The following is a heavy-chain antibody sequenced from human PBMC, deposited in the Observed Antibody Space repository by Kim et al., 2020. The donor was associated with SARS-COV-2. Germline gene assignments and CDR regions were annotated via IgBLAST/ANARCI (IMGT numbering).Heavy chain of an antibody. CDR2: IYYSGST. D-gene: IGHD3-10*01. V-gene: IGHV4-39*01. CDR3: ARSVRGVMGY. CDR1: GGSISSSSYY. Sequence: SETLSLTCTVSGGSISSSSYYWGWIRQPPGKGLEWIGSIYYSGSTYYNPSLKSRVTISVDTSKNQFSLKLSSVTAADTAVYYCARSVRGVMGYWGQGTLVTVSS. J-gene: IGHJ4*02.